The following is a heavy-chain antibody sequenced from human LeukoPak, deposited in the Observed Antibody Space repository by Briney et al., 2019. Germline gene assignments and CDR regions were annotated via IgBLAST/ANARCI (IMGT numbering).Heavy chain of an antibody. V-gene: IGHV3-30*01. CDR1: GFIFSSYA. CDR2: ITYGGSNK. CDR3: ARDHSGGQQYSSSWTNRFDT. D-gene: IGHD6-13*01. Sequence: PGGSLRLSCAASGFIFSSYAMHWVRQAPGKGLEWVAGITYGGSNKYYADSVKGRFTISRDNSKNTLYLQMNRLRAEDTAVYYCARDHSGGQQYSSSWTNRFDTWGQGKLVSVSS. J-gene: IGHJ5*02.